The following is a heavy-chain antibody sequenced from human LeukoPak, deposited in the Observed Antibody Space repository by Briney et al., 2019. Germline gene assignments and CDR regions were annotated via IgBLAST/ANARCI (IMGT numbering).Heavy chain of an antibody. CDR2: IIPIFGTA. J-gene: IGHJ6*02. V-gene: IGHV1-69*06. Sequence: GSSVKVSCKASGGTFSSYAISWVRQAPGQGLEWMGGIIPIFGTANYAQKFQGRVMITADKSTSTAYMELSSLRSEDTAVYYCARAASSSQYCSGGSCYSPVGYYGMDVWGQGTTVTVSS. CDR1: GGTFSSYA. CDR3: ARAASSSQYCSGGSCYSPVGYYGMDV. D-gene: IGHD2-15*01.